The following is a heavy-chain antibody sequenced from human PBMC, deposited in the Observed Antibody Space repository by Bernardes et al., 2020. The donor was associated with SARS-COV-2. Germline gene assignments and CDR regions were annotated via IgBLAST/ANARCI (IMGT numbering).Heavy chain of an antibody. D-gene: IGHD6-13*01. CDR1: GGSISSSSYY. J-gene: IGHJ2*01. V-gene: IGHV4-39*02. CDR2: IYYSGST. Sequence: SETLSLTCTVSGGSISSSSYYWGWIRQPPGKGLEWIGSIYYSGSTYYNPSLQSRVTISVDTSKSQFSLKLSSVTAADTAVYYCARDATYSSSWRSYFDLWGRGTLVTVSS. CDR3: ARDATYSSSWRSYFDL.